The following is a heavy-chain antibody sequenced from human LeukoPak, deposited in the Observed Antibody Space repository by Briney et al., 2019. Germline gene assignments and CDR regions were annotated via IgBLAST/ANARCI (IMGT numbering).Heavy chain of an antibody. Sequence: GASVTVSCKASGYTFTGYYMHWVRQAPGQGLEWMGWINPNSGGTNYAQKFQGWVNTTRDTSISTAYMELSRLRSDDTAVYYCARESWPNYYDSSGYRPKAYNFDYWGQGTLVTVSS. V-gene: IGHV1-2*04. CDR1: GYTFTGYY. D-gene: IGHD3-22*01. J-gene: IGHJ4*02. CDR3: ARESWPNYYDSSGYRPKAYNFDY. CDR2: INPNSGGT.